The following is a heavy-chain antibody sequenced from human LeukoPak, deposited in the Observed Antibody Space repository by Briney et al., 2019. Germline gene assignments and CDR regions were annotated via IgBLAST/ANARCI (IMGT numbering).Heavy chain of an antibody. CDR2: FYDSGSA. CDR1: GGSISNGGYS. D-gene: IGHD6-13*01. Sequence: PPQTLSLTCAVSGGSISNGGYSWSWIRQPPGKGLEWIGYFYDSGSAYYNPSLKSRVTISVDRSKNHFSLRLSSVTAADTAVYYCARGDSRRGAWYFDLWGRGTLVTVSS. CDR3: ARGDSRRGAWYFDL. V-gene: IGHV4-30-2*01. J-gene: IGHJ2*01.